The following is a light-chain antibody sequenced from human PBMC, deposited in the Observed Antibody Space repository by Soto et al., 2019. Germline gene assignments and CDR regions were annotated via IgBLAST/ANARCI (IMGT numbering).Light chain of an antibody. J-gene: IGLJ1*01. Sequence: QSVLTQPPSPSGSPGQSVTISLTGNSRDVGGYNYVSWYQQHPGKAPKLMIYEVSKRPSGVPDRFSGSKSGNTASLTVSGLQAEDEADYYCSSYAGSNNYVFGTGTKVTVL. CDR3: SSYAGSNNYV. CDR1: SRDVGGYNY. CDR2: EVS. V-gene: IGLV2-8*01.